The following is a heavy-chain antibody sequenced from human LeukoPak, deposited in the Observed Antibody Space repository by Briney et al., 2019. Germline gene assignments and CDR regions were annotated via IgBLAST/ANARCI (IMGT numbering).Heavy chain of an antibody. V-gene: IGHV4-34*01. D-gene: IGHD2-15*01. J-gene: IGHJ4*02. Sequence: SETLSLTCAVYGGSFSGYYWSWIRQPPGKGLEWIGEINHSGSTNYNPSLKSRVTISVDTSKNQFSLKLSSVTAADTAVYYCARGQKIFPYWGQGTLVTVSS. CDR3: ARGQKIFPY. CDR1: GGSFSGYY. CDR2: INHSGST.